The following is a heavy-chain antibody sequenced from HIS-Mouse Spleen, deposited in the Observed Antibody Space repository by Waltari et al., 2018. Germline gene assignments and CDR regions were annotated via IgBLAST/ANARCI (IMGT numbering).Heavy chain of an antibody. D-gene: IGHD3-10*01. J-gene: IGHJ4*02. Sequence: QVQLVESGGGVVQPGRSLRLSCAASGFTFSSYAMHWVRQAPGKGLEWVAVISYDGSNKYYADSVKGRFTISRDNSKNTLYLQMNSLRAEDTAVYYCARSSLTMVRGVFDYWGQGTLVTVSS. CDR1: GFTFSSYA. V-gene: IGHV3-30-3*01. CDR3: ARSSLTMVRGVFDY. CDR2: ISYDGSNK.